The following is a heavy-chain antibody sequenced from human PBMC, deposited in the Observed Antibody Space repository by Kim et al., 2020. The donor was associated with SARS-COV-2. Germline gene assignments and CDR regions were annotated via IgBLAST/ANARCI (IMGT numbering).Heavy chain of an antibody. J-gene: IGHJ4*02. Sequence: GGSLRLSCAASGFTFSSNTMNWVRQAPGKGLEWVSSISSSSSYIYYADSVKGRFTISRDNAKNSLFLQMNSLRAEDTAVYYCARAEGKYCSSIDCYTTHFDYWGQGTLVTVSS. V-gene: IGHV3-21*01. CDR1: GFTFSSNT. D-gene: IGHD2-2*02. CDR2: ISSSSSYI. CDR3: ARAEGKYCSSIDCYTTHFDY.